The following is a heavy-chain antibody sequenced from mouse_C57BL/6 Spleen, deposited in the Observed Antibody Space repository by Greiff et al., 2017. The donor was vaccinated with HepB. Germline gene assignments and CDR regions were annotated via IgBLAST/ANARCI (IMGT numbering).Heavy chain of an antibody. J-gene: IGHJ4*01. CDR1: GFTFSSYA. V-gene: IGHV5-4*01. D-gene: IGHD1-1*01. Sequence: EVHLVESGGGLVKPGGSLKLSCAASGFTFSSYAMSWVRQTPEKRLEWVATISDGGSYTYYPDNVKGRFTISRDNAKNNLYLQMSHLKSEDTAMYYCDYYCRSYGYYAMDYWGKGTSVTVSS. CDR2: ISDGGSYT. CDR3: DYYCRSYGYYAMDY.